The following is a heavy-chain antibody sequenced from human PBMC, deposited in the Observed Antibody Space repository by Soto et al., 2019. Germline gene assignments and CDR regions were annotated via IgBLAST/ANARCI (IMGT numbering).Heavy chain of an antibody. Sequence: SLKISSRVSGFWLSTYWIASVRQMAGKGREWMGAIFPGDSDATDSPSFEGQVTISADRSTSTAYVQWDSLRASERARYYSGRQGPPYSGSVYYYAMDVWGPGTTVTVSS. CDR2: IFPGDSDA. J-gene: IGHJ6*02. V-gene: IGHV5-51*01. D-gene: IGHD5-18*01. CDR1: GFWLSTYW. CDR3: GRQGPPYSGSVYYYAMDV.